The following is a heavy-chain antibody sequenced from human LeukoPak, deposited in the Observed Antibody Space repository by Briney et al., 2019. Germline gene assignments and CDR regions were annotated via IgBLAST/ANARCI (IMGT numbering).Heavy chain of an antibody. Sequence: PSETLSLTCTVSGGSVSSGSYYWSWIRQPPGKGLEWIGSIYHSGSTYYNPSLKSRVTISVDTSKNQFSLKLSSVTAADTAVYYCAVNSYAKDAFDIWGQGTMVTVSS. CDR1: GGSVSSGSYY. D-gene: IGHD5-18*01. CDR3: AVNSYAKDAFDI. J-gene: IGHJ3*02. CDR2: IYHSGST. V-gene: IGHV4-39*07.